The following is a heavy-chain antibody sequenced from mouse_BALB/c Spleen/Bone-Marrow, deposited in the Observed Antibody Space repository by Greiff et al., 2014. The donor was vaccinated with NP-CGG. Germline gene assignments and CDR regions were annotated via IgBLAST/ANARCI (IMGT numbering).Heavy chain of an antibody. CDR3: AREDSYSWFAY. J-gene: IGHJ3*01. Sequence: VQLQQSGAELARPGASVKLSCKASGYTFTSYWMQWVKQRPGQGLEWIGAIYPGDGDTRYTQKFKGKATLTADKSSSTAYMQLSSLASEDSAVYYCAREDSYSWFAYWGQGTPVTVSA. D-gene: IGHD1-1*01. CDR2: IYPGDGDT. CDR1: GYTFTSYW. V-gene: IGHV1-87*01.